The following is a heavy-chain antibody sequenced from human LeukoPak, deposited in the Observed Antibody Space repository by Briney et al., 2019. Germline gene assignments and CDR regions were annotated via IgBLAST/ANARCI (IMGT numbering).Heavy chain of an antibody. CDR3: ARGGGPLDY. J-gene: IGHJ4*02. V-gene: IGHV3-23*01. CDR2: ISGSGGST. Sequence: GGSLRLSCAASGFTFSSYSMNWVRQAPGKGLEWVSAISGSGGSTYYADSVKGRFTISRDNSKNTLYLQMNSLRAEDTAVYYCARGGGPLDYWGQGTLVTVSS. CDR1: GFTFSSYS.